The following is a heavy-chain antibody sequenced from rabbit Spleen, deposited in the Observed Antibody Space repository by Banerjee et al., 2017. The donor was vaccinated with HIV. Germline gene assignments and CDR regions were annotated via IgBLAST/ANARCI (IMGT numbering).Heavy chain of an antibody. J-gene: IGHJ6*01. CDR2: INAVTGKA. Sequence: QEQLVESGGGLVKPEGSLTLSCTASGFSFSNKAVMCWVRQAPGKGLQWIACINAVTGKAVYATWAKGRFTFSKTSSTTVTLQMTSLTAADRAAYFCARDLVGVIGWNFYLWGQGTLVTVS. CDR1: GFSFSNKAV. CDR3: ARDLVGVIGWNFYL. D-gene: IGHD1-1*01. V-gene: IGHV1S45*01.